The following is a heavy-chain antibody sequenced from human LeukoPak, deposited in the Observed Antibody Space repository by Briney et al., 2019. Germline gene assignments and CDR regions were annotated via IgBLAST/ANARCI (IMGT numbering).Heavy chain of an antibody. J-gene: IGHJ4*02. D-gene: IGHD4-23*01. Sequence: ASVTVSCKASGYTFTSYGISWVRQAPGQGLEWMGWISAYNGNTNYAQKLQGRVTMTTDTSTSTAYMELRSLRSDDTAVYYCARAEDGGNSVGFGYWGQGTLVTVSS. CDR2: ISAYNGNT. CDR3: ARAEDGGNSVGFGY. V-gene: IGHV1-18*01. CDR1: GYTFTSYG.